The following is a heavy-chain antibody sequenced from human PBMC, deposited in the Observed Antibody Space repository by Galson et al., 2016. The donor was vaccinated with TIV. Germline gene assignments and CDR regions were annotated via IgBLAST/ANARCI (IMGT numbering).Heavy chain of an antibody. CDR3: AKDRNTAMDTYYYYYGMDV. Sequence: SVKVSCKASGGPFITYPFNWVRQAPGQGLEWMGGFIPLFGTANYAQKFQGRVTITADESTSTLYMELSSLRSEDTAVYYCAKDRNTAMDTYYYYYGMDVWGQGTTVTVS. CDR1: GGPFITYP. CDR2: FIPLFGTA. D-gene: IGHD5-18*01. J-gene: IGHJ6*02. V-gene: IGHV1-69*13.